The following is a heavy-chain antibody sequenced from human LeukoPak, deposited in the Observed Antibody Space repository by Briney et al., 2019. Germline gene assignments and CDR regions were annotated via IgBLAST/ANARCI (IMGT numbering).Heavy chain of an antibody. V-gene: IGHV3-23*01. CDR1: GGSISSYY. J-gene: IGHJ4*02. Sequence: AETLSLTCTVSGGSISSYYWSWIRQPPGKGLEWVAATSSSDAGTYHADSVRGRFTISRDNSKNTLYLQMNSLRAEDAAVYFCAKAPVTSCRGAYCYPFDSWGQGTLVTLSS. CDR3: AKAPVTSCRGAYCYPFDS. CDR2: TSSSDAGT. D-gene: IGHD2-21*01.